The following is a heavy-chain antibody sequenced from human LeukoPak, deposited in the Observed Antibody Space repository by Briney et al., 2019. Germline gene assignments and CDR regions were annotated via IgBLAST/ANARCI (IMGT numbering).Heavy chain of an antibody. CDR3: ARGGTAVIAPYAFDI. CDR1: GGSISSYH. D-gene: IGHD4-23*01. J-gene: IGHJ3*02. CDR2: IYYSGST. V-gene: IGHV4-59*01. Sequence: SETLSLTCTVSGGSISSYHWSWIRQPPGKGLEWIGYIYYSGSTNYNPSVKSRVAMSVDTSKKQFSLKLSSLTAADTAVYYCARGGTAVIAPYAFDIWGQGTMVTVSS.